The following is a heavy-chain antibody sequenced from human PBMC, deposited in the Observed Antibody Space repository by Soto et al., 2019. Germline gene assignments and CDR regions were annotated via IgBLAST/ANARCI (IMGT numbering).Heavy chain of an antibody. Sequence: KQSQTLSLTCTVSGGSISSSSYYWGWIRQPPGKGLEWIGSIYYSGSTYYNPSLKSRVTISVDTSKNQFSLKLSSVTAADTAVYYCARGPYSSGGRWFDPWGQGTLVTVSS. D-gene: IGHD6-19*01. CDR1: GGSISSSSYY. CDR2: IYYSGST. CDR3: ARGPYSSGGRWFDP. J-gene: IGHJ5*02. V-gene: IGHV4-39*01.